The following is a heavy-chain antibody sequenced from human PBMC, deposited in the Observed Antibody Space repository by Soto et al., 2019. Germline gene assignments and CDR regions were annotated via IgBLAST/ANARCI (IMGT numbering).Heavy chain of an antibody. CDR3: AKEGSLRFLEWLPFDY. D-gene: IGHD3-3*01. CDR1: GFTFSSYA. J-gene: IGHJ4*02. CDR2: ISGSGGST. Sequence: GGSLRLSCAASGFTFSSYAMSWVRQAPGKGLEWVSAISGSGGSTYYADSVKGRFTISRDNSKNTLYLQMNSLRAEDTAVYYCAKEGSLRFLEWLPFDYWGQGTLVTVSS. V-gene: IGHV3-23*01.